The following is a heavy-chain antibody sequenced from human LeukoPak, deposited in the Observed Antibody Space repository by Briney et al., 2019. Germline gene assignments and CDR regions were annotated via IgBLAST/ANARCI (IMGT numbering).Heavy chain of an antibody. J-gene: IGHJ5*02. CDR3: ARGVVYSSSSGWFDP. V-gene: IGHV4-4*07. Sequence: SETLSLTCTVSGGSISSYYWSWIRQPAGKGLEWIGRIYTSGSTNYNPSLKSRVTMSVDTSKNQFSLKLSSVTAADTAVCYCARGVVYSSSSGWFDPWGQGTLVTVSS. CDR1: GGSISSYY. D-gene: IGHD6-6*01. CDR2: IYTSGST.